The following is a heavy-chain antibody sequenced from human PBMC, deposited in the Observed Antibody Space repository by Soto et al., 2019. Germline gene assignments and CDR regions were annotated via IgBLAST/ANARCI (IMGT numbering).Heavy chain of an antibody. CDR1: GFTFSNAW. J-gene: IGHJ2*01. D-gene: IGHD6-19*01. CDR3: TTAPVAGPGPWYFDL. V-gene: IGHV3-15*01. Sequence: EVQLVESGGDLVKPGGSLRLSCAASGFTFSNAWMSWVRQAPGKGLEWVGRIKHKSDGGTADYAAPVKGRFTISRDDSKNTLYLQMNSLKTDDTAVYYCTTAPVAGPGPWYFDLWGRGNLVTVSS. CDR2: IKHKSDGGTA.